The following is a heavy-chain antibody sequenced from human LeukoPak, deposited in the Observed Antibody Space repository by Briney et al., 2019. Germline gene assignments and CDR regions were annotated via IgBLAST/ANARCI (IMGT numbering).Heavy chain of an antibody. V-gene: IGHV3-15*01. CDR3: TTRFY. CDR1: GFTFSVAW. Sequence: GGSLRLSCAASGFTFSVAWMNWVRQAPGKGLEWVGRIQSRTDGATTDYAAPVKGRFTISGDDSKNTLFLQMNSLKTEDTAVYYCTTRFYWGQGTMVIVSS. J-gene: IGHJ4*02. CDR2: IQSRTDGATT.